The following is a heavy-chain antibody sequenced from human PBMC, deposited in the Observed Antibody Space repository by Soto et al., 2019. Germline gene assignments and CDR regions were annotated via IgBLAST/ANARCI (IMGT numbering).Heavy chain of an antibody. Sequence: VESLKISSKVSGYSFTSYLICWVRHIPGKGLEWMGIIYPGDSDTRYSPSFQGQVTISADKSISTAYLQWSSLKASDTAMYYCARCYSWYRPSYGMDVWGQGTTVTVSS. CDR3: ARCYSWYRPSYGMDV. J-gene: IGHJ6*02. CDR1: GYSFTSYL. V-gene: IGHV5-51*01. D-gene: IGHD6-13*01. CDR2: IYPGDSDT.